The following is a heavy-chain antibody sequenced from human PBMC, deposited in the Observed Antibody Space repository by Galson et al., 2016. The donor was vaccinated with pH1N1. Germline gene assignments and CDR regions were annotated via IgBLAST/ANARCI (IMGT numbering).Heavy chain of an antibody. D-gene: IGHD6-6*01. J-gene: IGHJ5*02. CDR1: GGTFNSNG. V-gene: IGHV1-69*13. CDR2: IIPILGST. CDR3: ASGNLRIAARLSWFDP. Sequence: SVKVSCKASGGTFNSNGISWLRQAPGQGLEWMGRIIPILGSTNYAQKFQGKITITADESTSTAYMELNSLRSEDTALYYCASGNLRIAARLSWFDPRGQGTLVTVSS.